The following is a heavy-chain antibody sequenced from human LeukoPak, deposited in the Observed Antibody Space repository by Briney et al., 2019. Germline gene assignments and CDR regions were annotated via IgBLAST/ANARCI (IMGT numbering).Heavy chain of an antibody. CDR3: AAIRMTTVTTYVFDY. D-gene: IGHD4-17*01. CDR1: GYTLTELS. V-gene: IGHV1-24*01. Sequence: ASVKVSCKVPGYTLTELSMHWVRQAPGKGLEWMGGFDPEDGETIYAQKFQGRVTMTEDTSTDTAYMELSSLRSEDTAVYYCAAIRMTTVTTYVFDYWGQGTLVTVSS. J-gene: IGHJ4*02. CDR2: FDPEDGET.